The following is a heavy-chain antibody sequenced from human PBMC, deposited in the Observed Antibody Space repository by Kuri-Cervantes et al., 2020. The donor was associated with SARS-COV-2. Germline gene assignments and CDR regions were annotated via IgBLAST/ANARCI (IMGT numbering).Heavy chain of an antibody. CDR1: GFTFSSYS. V-gene: IGHV3-48*02. CDR2: ISSSSSTI. D-gene: IGHD6-13*01. Sequence: GGSLRLSCAASGFTFSSYSMNWVRQAPGKGLEWVSYISSSSSTIYYADSVKGRFTISRDNAKNSLYLQMNSLRDEDTAVYYCASASSSWYRNWFDPWGQGTLVTVSS. J-gene: IGHJ5*02. CDR3: ASASSSWYRNWFDP.